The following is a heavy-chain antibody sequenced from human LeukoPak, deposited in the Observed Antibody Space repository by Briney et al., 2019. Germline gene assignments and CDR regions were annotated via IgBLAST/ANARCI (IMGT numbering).Heavy chain of an antibody. CDR3: ARVTGYMIEDYFDY. Sequence: SETLSLTCTVSGGSISSSHYYWGWIRQPPGKGLEWIGSIYYSGSTYYNPSLKSRVTISVKTSKNQFSLKLSSVTAADTAVYYCARVTGYMIEDYFDYWGQGTLVTVSS. J-gene: IGHJ4*02. V-gene: IGHV4-39*07. CDR1: GGSISSSHYY. CDR2: IYYSGST. D-gene: IGHD3-22*01.